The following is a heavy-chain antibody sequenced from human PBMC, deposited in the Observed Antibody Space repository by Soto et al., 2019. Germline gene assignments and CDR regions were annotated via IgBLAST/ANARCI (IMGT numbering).Heavy chain of an antibody. D-gene: IGHD6-19*01. CDR2: ISSSSSTI. J-gene: IGHJ3*02. CDR1: GFTFSSYS. V-gene: IGHV3-48*01. CDR3: ARDRKSSGWYLCAFDI. Sequence: GGSLRLSCAASGFTFSSYSMNWVRQAPGKGLEWVSYISSSSSTIYYADSVKGRFTISRDNAKNSLYLQMNSLRAEDTAVYYCARDRKSSGWYLCAFDIWGQGTMVTVSS.